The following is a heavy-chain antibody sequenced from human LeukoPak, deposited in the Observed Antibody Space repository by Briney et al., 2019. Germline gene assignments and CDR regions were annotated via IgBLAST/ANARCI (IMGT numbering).Heavy chain of an antibody. CDR3: AKDTTGDRRGYFDY. CDR2: ISGSGGST. CDR1: GFTFSRYA. Sequence: PGGSLRLSCAASGFTFSRYAMSWVRQTPGKGLEWVSAISGSGGSTYYADSVKGRFTISRDNSKNTLYLQMNSLRAEDTAVYYCAKDTTGDRRGYFDYWGQGTLVTVSS. D-gene: IGHD7-27*01. J-gene: IGHJ4*02. V-gene: IGHV3-23*01.